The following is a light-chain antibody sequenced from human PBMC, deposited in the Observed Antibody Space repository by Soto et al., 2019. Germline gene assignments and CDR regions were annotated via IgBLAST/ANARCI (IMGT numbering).Light chain of an antibody. CDR1: QSVRSSY. CDR3: QQYSSSPRFT. Sequence: EIVLTQSPGTLSLSPGERATLACRASQSVRSSYLAWYQQKPGQAPRLLIYGASTRATGIPDRFSGSGSGTDFTLTISRLESEDFAVYYCQQYSSSPRFTFGPGTKVDIK. J-gene: IGKJ3*01. CDR2: GAS. V-gene: IGKV3-20*01.